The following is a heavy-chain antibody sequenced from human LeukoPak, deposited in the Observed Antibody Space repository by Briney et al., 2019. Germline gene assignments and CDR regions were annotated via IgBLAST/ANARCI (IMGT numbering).Heavy chain of an antibody. V-gene: IGHV4-59*08. CDR1: GASINKYY. CDR3: ARNAGTKDYYYGMDV. Sequence: NPSETLSLTCTVPGASINKYYWNWVRQPPGKGLEWIGYFFYSGSTRYNPSLKSRVTISGDMSNNQFSLRLTSLTAADTAVYYCARNAGTKDYYYGMDVWGQGTTVIVSS. D-gene: IGHD2-2*01. CDR2: FFYSGST. J-gene: IGHJ6*02.